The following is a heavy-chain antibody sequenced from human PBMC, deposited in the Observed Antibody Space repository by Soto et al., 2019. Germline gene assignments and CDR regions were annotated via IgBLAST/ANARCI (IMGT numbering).Heavy chain of an antibody. CDR2: ISSNGGST. D-gene: IGHD6-13*01. CDR1: GFTFSSYA. Sequence: GGSLRLSCSASGFTFSSYAMHWVRQAPGKGLEYVSAISSNGGSTYYADSVKGRFTISRDNSKNTLYLQMSSLRAEDTAVYYCVKEEYSSSWTRVLARSFDYWGQGTLVTVSS. J-gene: IGHJ4*02. CDR3: VKEEYSSSWTRVLARSFDY. V-gene: IGHV3-64D*08.